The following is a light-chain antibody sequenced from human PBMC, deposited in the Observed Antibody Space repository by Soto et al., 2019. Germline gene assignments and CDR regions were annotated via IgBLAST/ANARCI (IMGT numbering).Light chain of an antibody. J-gene: IGKJ1*01. V-gene: IGKV3-11*01. CDR3: QQRSNWPPWT. Sequence: EIVLTQSPATLSLSQGERATLPCRASQSVSSYLAWYQPKPCQAHRLLIYDASNRATGIPARFSGRVSGTDFTLTISSLEPEDFAVYYGQQRSNWPPWTFCQGTKFDIK. CDR2: DAS. CDR1: QSVSSY.